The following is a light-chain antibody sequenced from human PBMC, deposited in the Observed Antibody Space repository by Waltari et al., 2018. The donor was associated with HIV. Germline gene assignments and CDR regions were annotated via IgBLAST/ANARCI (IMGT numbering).Light chain of an antibody. CDR3: SSHAVISTYV. CDR1: SSDVGNYDF. CDR2: DVT. J-gene: IGLJ1*01. V-gene: IGLV2-11*01. Sequence: QSALTQPRSVSGSPGQSVTISCTGTSSDVGNYDFVSWYQQHPGKAPRLIIFDVTKRPSGFPDRFSGSKSGNTASLTISGLQADDEADYFCSSHAVISTYVFGVGTTVTVL.